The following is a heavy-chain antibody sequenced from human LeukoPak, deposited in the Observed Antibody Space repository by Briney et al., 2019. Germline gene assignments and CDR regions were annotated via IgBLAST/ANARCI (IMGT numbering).Heavy chain of an antibody. D-gene: IGHD2-2*01. CDR1: GYTFTDYY. V-gene: IGHV1-2*02. CDR2: NNPNDGDT. Sequence: GASVKVSCKASGYTFTDYYMHWVRQAPGQGFEWVGWNNPNDGDTNYAQKFQGRVTMTRDTSISTAHMEVSRLRSDDTAVYYCARANFLYCSSSTCLFDYWGQGTLVTVSS. J-gene: IGHJ4*02. CDR3: ARANFLYCSSSTCLFDY.